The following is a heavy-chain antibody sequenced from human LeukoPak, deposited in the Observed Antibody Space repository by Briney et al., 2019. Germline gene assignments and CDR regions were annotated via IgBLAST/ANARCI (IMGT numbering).Heavy chain of an antibody. CDR2: ISSSSSTI. D-gene: IGHD3-22*01. CDR3: ARGRLAYYYDSSGYDFDY. V-gene: IGHV3-48*01. Sequence: SXNWVRXAPGKGLEWVSYISSSSSTIYYADSVKGRFTISRDNAKNSLYLQMNSLRAEDTAVYYCARGRLAYYYDSSGYDFDYWGQGTLVTVSS. J-gene: IGHJ4*02. CDR1: S.